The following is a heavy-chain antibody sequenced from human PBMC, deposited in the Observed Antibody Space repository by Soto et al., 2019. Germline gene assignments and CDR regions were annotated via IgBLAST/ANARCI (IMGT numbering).Heavy chain of an antibody. V-gene: IGHV1-69*13. Sequence: SVKVSCKASGGTFSIYAIIWVRQAPGQGLEWMGGIIPIFGTANYAQKFQGRVTITADESTSTAYMELSSLRSEDTAVYYCARGGTMLELDYWGQGTLVTVSS. CDR2: IIPIFGTA. D-gene: IGHD3-22*01. CDR1: GGTFSIYA. J-gene: IGHJ4*02. CDR3: ARGGTMLELDY.